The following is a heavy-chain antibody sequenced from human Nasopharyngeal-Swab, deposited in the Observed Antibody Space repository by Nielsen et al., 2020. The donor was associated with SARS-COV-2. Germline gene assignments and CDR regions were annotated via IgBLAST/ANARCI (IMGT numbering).Heavy chain of an antibody. V-gene: IGHV3-33*01. Sequence: GGSLRLSCVASGFSFRDYGMHWVRQTPGKGLEWVAVIWYDGIKKYYGDSVKGRFTISRDISMNTLYLQMNSLRVEDTAVYYCAGDSDTNSQYSQFDYWGQGTQVTVSS. D-gene: IGHD2-15*01. CDR3: AGDSDTNSQYSQFDY. CDR1: GFSFRDYG. J-gene: IGHJ4*02. CDR2: IWYDGIKK.